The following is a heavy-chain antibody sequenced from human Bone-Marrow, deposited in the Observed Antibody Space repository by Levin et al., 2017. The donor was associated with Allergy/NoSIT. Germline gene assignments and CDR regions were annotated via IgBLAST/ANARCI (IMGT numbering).Heavy chain of an antibody. CDR1: GGYINSYY. CDR3: ARNGGGYSYDY. Sequence: SETLSLTCTVSGGYINSYYWSWIRQPPGKGLEWIGYISYSGSTNYNPSFKSRVTISVDTSENQFSLKLSSVTAADTAVYYCARNGGGYSYDYWGQGTLVTVSS. V-gene: IGHV4-59*08. CDR2: ISYSGST. D-gene: IGHD5-18*01. J-gene: IGHJ4*02.